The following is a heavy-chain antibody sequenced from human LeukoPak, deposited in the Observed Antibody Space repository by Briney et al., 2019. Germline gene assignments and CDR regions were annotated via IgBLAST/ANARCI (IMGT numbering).Heavy chain of an antibody. CDR2: IYSGGSGST. D-gene: IGHD2-2*01. Sequence: GGSLRLSCAASGFTVSSSYMSWVRQAPGKGLEWVSVIYSGGSGSTYYADSVKGRFTISRDNSKNTLNLQMNSQRAEDTAVYYRAHRKATSWAHDYWGQGTLVTVSS. CDR3: AHRKATSWAHDY. CDR1: GFTVSSSY. V-gene: IGHV3-53*01. J-gene: IGHJ4*02.